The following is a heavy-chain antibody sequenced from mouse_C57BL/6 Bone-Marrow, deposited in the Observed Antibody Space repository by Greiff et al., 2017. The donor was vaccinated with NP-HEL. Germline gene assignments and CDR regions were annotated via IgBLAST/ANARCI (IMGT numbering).Heavy chain of an antibody. J-gene: IGHJ1*03. CDR3: ARKGDGKEDWYFDV. CDR1: GYTFTDYY. CDR2: INPNNGGT. D-gene: IGHD2-1*01. V-gene: IGHV1-26*01. Sequence: EVQLQQSGPELVKPGASVKISCKASGYTFTDYYMNWVKQSHGKSLEWIGDINPNNGGTSYNQKFKGKATLTVDKSSSTAYMELRSLTSEDSAVYYCARKGDGKEDWYFDVWGTGTTVTVSS.